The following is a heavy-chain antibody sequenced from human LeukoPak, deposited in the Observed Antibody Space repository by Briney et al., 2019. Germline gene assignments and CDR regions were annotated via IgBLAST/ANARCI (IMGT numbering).Heavy chain of an antibody. D-gene: IGHD2-2*02. CDR2: ISSSSSYI. Sequence: GGSLRLSGAASGFTFSSYSMNWVRQAPGKGLEWVSSISSSSSYIYYADSVKGRFTISRDNAKNSLYLQMNSLRAEDTAVYYCASRVVVPAAISGSGAFDIWGQGTMVTVSS. J-gene: IGHJ3*02. CDR1: GFTFSSYS. CDR3: ASRVVVPAAISGSGAFDI. V-gene: IGHV3-21*01.